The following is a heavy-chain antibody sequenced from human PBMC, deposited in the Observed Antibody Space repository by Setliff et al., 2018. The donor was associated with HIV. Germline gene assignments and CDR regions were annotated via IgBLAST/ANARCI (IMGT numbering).Heavy chain of an antibody. Sequence: ASVKVSCKTSGYNFNNYDINWVRQATGQGLEWMGWMNPNSGNTGYAQKFQGRVTITRDTSASTAYMELSSLRPEDTAVYYCASPTAIPHWGQGALVTVSS. CDR1: GYNFNNYD. V-gene: IGHV1-8*03. D-gene: IGHD2-21*02. CDR2: MNPNSGNT. CDR3: ASPTAIPH. J-gene: IGHJ4*02.